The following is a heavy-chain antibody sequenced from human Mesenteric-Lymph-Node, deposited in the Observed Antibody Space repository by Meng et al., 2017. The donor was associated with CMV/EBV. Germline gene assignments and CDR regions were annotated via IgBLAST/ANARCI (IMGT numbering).Heavy chain of an antibody. V-gene: IGHV3-11*04. Sequence: GESLKISCAASGFSFSDFYMNWIRQAPGKGLEWVSYINTFGNTVYYADSVKGRFTISRDNAKRSLYLELNSLRAEDMAVYYCASPCGEFNWFDPWGQGTLVTVSS. J-gene: IGHJ5*02. D-gene: IGHD3-10*01. CDR3: ASPCGEFNWFDP. CDR1: GFSFSDFY. CDR2: INTFGNTV.